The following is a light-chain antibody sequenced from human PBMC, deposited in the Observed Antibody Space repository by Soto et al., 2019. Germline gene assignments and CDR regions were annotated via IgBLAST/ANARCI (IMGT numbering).Light chain of an antibody. CDR3: AQRVWPWT. Sequence: EIVLTQSPATLSLSQGERATLSCRASQSVSSQLAWYPHKPGQAPRLLIYDASNRATGIPDRVSGSGSGTAYSRTTSSLEPADFEVDYCAQRVWPWTVGQGTKVDIK. J-gene: IGKJ1*01. CDR2: DAS. V-gene: IGKV3-11*01. CDR1: QSVSSQ.